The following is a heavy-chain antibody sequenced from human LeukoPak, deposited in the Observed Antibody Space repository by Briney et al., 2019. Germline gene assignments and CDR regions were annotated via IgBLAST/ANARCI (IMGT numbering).Heavy chain of an antibody. CDR1: AAPITSYY. D-gene: IGHD1-26*01. Sequence: SETLSLTCTVSAAPITSYYWSWIRQPPGKGLEWIGYIYYSGSTNYNPSLKSRVAISVDTSKNQVSLRLSSVTAADTAVYYCAGGGSIVGATPHDAFDIWGQGTVVTVS. J-gene: IGHJ3*02. CDR2: IYYSGST. CDR3: AGGGSIVGATPHDAFDI. V-gene: IGHV4-59*01.